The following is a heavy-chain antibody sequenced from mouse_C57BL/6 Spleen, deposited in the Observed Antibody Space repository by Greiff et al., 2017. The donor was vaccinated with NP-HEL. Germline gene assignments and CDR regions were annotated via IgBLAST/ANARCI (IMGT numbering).Heavy chain of an antibody. V-gene: IGHV1-80*01. Sequence: QVQLQQSGAELVKPGASVKISCKASGYAFSSYWMNWVKQRPGKGLEWIGQIYPGDGDTNYNGKFKGKATLTADTSSSTAYMQLSSLTSEDSAVYFCARVGSYYAMDYWGQGTSVTVSS. CDR2: IYPGDGDT. J-gene: IGHJ4*01. D-gene: IGHD1-1*01. CDR1: GYAFSSYW. CDR3: ARVGSYYAMDY.